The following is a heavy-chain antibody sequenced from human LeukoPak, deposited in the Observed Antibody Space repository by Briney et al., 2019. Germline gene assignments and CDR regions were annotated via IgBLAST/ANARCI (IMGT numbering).Heavy chain of an antibody. D-gene: IGHD2-21*02. V-gene: IGHV3-30*18. CDR3: AKARHCGGDCYSLMDY. CDR2: ISYDGSTK. CDR1: GFTFSTYG. Sequence: SGGTLRLSCAASGFTFSTYGMHWVRQAPGKGLEWVAVISYDGSTKYYADSVKGRFTISRDNSKNTLFLQMNSLRADDTAVYYCAKARHCGGDCYSLMDYWGQGILVTVSS. J-gene: IGHJ4*02.